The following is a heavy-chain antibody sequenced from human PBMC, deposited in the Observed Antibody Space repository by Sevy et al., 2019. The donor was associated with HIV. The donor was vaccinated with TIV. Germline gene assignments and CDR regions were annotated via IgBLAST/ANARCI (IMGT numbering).Heavy chain of an antibody. D-gene: IGHD4-4*01. V-gene: IGHV1-18*04. CDR1: GYTFTSYG. J-gene: IGHJ6*02. Sequence: VSCKASGYTFTSYGISWVRQAPGRGLEWMGWISAYNGNTNYAQKLQGRVTMTTDTSTSTAYMELRSLRSDDTAVYYCARGATVTIWPNYYYYYYGMDVWGQGTTVTVSS. CDR3: ARGATVTIWPNYYYYYYGMDV. CDR2: ISAYNGNT.